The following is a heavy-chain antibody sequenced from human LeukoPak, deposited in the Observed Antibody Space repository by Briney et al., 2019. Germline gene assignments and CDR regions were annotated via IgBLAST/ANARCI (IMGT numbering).Heavy chain of an antibody. J-gene: IGHJ4*02. V-gene: IGHV4-59*12. D-gene: IGHD5-12*01. CDR3: ARDRGNIVATYFDY. CDR2: IYYSGST. Sequence: SETLSLTCTVSGGSISSYYWSWIRQPPGKGLEWIGYIYYSGSTNYNPSLKSRVTISVDTSKNQFSLKLSSVTAADTAVYYCARDRGNIVATYFDYWGQGTLVTVSS. CDR1: GGSISSYY.